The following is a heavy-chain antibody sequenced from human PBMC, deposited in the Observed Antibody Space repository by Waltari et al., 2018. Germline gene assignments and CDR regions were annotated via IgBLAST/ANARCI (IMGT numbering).Heavy chain of an antibody. CDR3: AGGPHSGYDESPPNRPFDY. J-gene: IGHJ4*02. V-gene: IGHV1-69*13. CDR1: GGTFSSYA. Sequence: QVQLVQSGAEVKKPGSSVKVSCKASGGTFSSYAISWVRQAPGQGLEWMGGIIPIFGTANYAQKFQGRVTITADESTSTAYMELSSLRSEDTAVYYCAGGPHSGYDESPPNRPFDYWGQGTLVTVSS. CDR2: IIPIFGTA. D-gene: IGHD5-12*01.